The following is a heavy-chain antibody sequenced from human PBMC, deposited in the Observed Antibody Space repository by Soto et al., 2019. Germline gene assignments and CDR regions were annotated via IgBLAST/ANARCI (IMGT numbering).Heavy chain of an antibody. J-gene: IGHJ6*02. CDR1: GGTFSSYA. CDR2: IIPIFGTA. V-gene: IGHV1-69*13. CDR3: ARGAGVVVPAALPNYYYYGMDV. D-gene: IGHD2-2*01. Sequence: ASVKVSCEASGGTFSSYAISWVRQAPGQGLEWMGGIIPIFGTANYAQKFQGRVTITADESTSTAYMELSSLRSEDTAVYYCARGAGVVVPAALPNYYYYGMDVWGQGTTVTVSS.